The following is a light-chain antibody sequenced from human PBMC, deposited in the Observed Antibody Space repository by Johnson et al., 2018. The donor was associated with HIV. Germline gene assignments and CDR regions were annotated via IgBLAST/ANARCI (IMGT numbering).Light chain of an antibody. J-gene: IGLJ1*01. CDR2: DNN. CDR3: GTWDSSLSAVP. V-gene: IGLV1-51*01. Sequence: QSVLTQPPSVSAAPGQKVTISCSGSSSNIGNNFVSWYQQLPGRAPKLLIYDNNKRPSGIPDRFSGSKSGTSATLDITGLQTGDEADYYCGTWDSSLSAVPFGTGTKVTVL. CDR1: SSNIGNNF.